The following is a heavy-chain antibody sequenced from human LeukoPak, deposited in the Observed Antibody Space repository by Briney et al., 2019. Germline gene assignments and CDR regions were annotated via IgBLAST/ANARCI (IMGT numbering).Heavy chain of an antibody. V-gene: IGHV4-34*01. CDR3: ARDFVRPMAAAVGYYYYGMDV. Sequence: SETLSLTCAVYGGSFSGYYWSWIRQPPGKGLEWIGEINHSGSTNYNPSLKSRVTISVDTSKNQFSLKLSSVTAADTAVYYCARDFVRPMAAAVGYYYYGMDVWGQGTTSPSP. D-gene: IGHD6-13*01. CDR1: GGSFSGYY. J-gene: IGHJ6*02. CDR2: INHSGST.